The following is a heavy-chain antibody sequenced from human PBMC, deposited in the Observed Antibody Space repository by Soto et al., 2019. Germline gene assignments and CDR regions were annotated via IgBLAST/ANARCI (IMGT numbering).Heavy chain of an antibody. CDR1: GFTFSSYA. V-gene: IGHV3-23*01. Sequence: GGSLRLSCAASGFTFSSYAMSWVRQAPGKGLEWVSAIGASGAGTYYADSVKGRFIISRDNSKNTLHLQMNSLRAEDTAVYYCAKTVPGTKYWGQGTLVTVSS. J-gene: IGHJ4*02. CDR3: AKTVPGTKY. D-gene: IGHD6-19*01. CDR2: IGASGAGT.